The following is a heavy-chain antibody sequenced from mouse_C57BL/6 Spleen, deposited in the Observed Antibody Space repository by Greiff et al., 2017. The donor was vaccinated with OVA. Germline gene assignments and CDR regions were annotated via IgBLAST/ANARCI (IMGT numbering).Heavy chain of an antibody. V-gene: IGHV1-59*01. CDR3: ARTTTGGSWFAY. CDR2: IDPSDSYT. CDR1: GYTFTSYW. D-gene: IGHD1-1*01. J-gene: IGHJ3*01. Sequence: VQLQQPGAELVRPGTSVKLSCKASGYTFTSYWMHWVKQRPGQGLEWIGVIDPSDSYTNYNQKFKGKATLTVDTSSSTAYMQLSSLTSEDSAVYYCARTTTGGSWFAYWGQGTLVTVSA.